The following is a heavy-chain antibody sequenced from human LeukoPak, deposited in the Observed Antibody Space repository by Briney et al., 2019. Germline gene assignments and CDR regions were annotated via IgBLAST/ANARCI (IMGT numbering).Heavy chain of an antibody. CDR2: INPNSGGT. CDR1: GYTFTGYY. V-gene: IGHV1-2*02. D-gene: IGHD6-6*01. Sequence: GASVKVSCKASGYTFTGYYMHWVRQAPGQGLEWMGWINPNSGGTNYAQKFQGRVTMTRDTSISTAYMELSRLRSDDTAVYYCARDGEEYSGNWFDPWGQGTLVTVSS. J-gene: IGHJ5*02. CDR3: ARDGEEYSGNWFDP.